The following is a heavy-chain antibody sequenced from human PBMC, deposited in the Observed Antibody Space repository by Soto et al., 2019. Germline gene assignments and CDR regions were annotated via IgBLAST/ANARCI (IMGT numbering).Heavy chain of an antibody. V-gene: IGHV3-23*01. CDR1: GFTFSSYA. D-gene: IGHD4-17*01. J-gene: IGHJ4*02. Sequence: PGGSLRLSCAASGFTFSSYAMTWVRQAPGKGLDWVSVISASGGSTYYADSVKGRFTISRDNSKNTLHLQVNSLRAEDTAVYYCAKGPYYGDYRSLDSWGQGTLVTVSS. CDR3: AKGPYYGDYRSLDS. CDR2: ISASGGST.